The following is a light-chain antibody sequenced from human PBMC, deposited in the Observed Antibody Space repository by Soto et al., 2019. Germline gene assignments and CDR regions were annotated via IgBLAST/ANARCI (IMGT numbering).Light chain of an antibody. J-gene: IGKJ1*01. V-gene: IGKV3-20*01. CDR3: QQYSNWWT. CDR1: QSVSGSY. CDR2: GAS. Sequence: EIVLTQSPGTLSLSPGERATLSCRASQSVSGSYLAWYQQKPGQAPRLLIYGASSRATGIPDRFSGSGSGTDFTLTVSSLQSEDFAVYYCQQYSNWWTFGQGTKVDI.